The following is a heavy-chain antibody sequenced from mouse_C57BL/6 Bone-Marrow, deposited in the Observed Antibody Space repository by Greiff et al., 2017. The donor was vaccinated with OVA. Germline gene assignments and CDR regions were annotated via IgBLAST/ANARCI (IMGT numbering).Heavy chain of an antibody. Sequence: QVQLQQPGAELVMPGASVKLSCKASGYTFTSYWMHWVKQRPGQGLEWIGEIDPSDSYTNYNQKFKGKSTLTVDKSSNTAYMQLSSLTSEDCASYYCARGLLFDYWGQGTTLTVSS. J-gene: IGHJ2*01. V-gene: IGHV1-69*01. D-gene: IGHD2-3*01. CDR1: GYTFTSYW. CDR3: ARGLLFDY. CDR2: IDPSDSYT.